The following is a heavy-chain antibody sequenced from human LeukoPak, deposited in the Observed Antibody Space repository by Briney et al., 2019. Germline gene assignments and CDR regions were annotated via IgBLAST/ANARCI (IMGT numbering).Heavy chain of an antibody. CDR3: ASGRLGYNSPFDS. CDR1: AASISPNY. J-gene: IGHJ4*02. CDR2: IFYTGTT. Sequence: KPSETLSLTCTVSAASISPNYWRWIRQPPGKGLEWIGSIFYTGTTNYNPSLKSRVTISVDTSKNQFSLSLTSVTAADTAVYYCASGRLGYNSPFDSWGQGTLVTVSS. D-gene: IGHD5-24*01. V-gene: IGHV4-59*13.